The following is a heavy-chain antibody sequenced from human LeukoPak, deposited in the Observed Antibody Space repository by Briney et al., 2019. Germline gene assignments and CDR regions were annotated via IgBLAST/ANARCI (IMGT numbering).Heavy chain of an antibody. D-gene: IGHD1-26*01. Sequence: SETLSLTCTVSGYSISSGYYWGWIRQPPGKGLEWIGSIYHSGSTYYNPSLKSRVTISVDTSKNQFSLKLSSVTAVDTAVYYCARGSYYFDYWGQGTLVTVSS. J-gene: IGHJ4*02. CDR3: ARGSYYFDY. CDR1: GYSISSGYY. V-gene: IGHV4-38-2*02. CDR2: IYHSGST.